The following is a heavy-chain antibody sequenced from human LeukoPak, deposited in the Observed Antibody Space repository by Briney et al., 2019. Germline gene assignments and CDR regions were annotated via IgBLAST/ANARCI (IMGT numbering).Heavy chain of an antibody. Sequence: SETLSLTCTVSGGSVSSYYWSWIRQPPGEGLEWIAYIHNSGSTNYNPSLKSRATISVDTSKNKFSLNLSSVTAADTAMYYCVRDWEGFNFDIWGQGTVVTVSS. CDR1: GGSVSSYY. D-gene: IGHD1-26*01. J-gene: IGHJ3*02. CDR3: VRDWEGFNFDI. V-gene: IGHV4-59*02. CDR2: IHNSGST.